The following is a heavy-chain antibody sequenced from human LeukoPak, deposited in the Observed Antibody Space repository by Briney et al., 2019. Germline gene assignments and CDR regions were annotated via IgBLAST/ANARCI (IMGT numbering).Heavy chain of an antibody. CDR2: IIPIFATA. Sequence: SVKVSCKASGGAFSSYAISWVRQAPGQGLEWMGGIIPIFATANYAQKFQGRVTITADESTSTAYMELSSLRSEDTAVYYCARGPITTRSHFDYWGQGTLVTVSS. V-gene: IGHV1-69*13. D-gene: IGHD3-22*01. CDR3: ARGPITTRSHFDY. J-gene: IGHJ4*02. CDR1: GGAFSSYA.